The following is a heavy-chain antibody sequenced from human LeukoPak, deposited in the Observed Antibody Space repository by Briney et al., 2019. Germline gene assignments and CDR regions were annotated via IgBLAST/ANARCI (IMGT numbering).Heavy chain of an antibody. CDR2: IIPIFGTA. V-gene: IGHV1-69*05. CDR1: GGTFSSYA. Sequence: SVKVSCKASGGTFSSYAISWVRQAPGQGLEWMGGIIPIFGTANYAQKFQGRVTITTDESTSTAYMELSSLRSEDTAVYYCAAGNDWLSPLDYWGQGTLVTVSA. D-gene: IGHD3-9*01. J-gene: IGHJ4*02. CDR3: AAGNDWLSPLDY.